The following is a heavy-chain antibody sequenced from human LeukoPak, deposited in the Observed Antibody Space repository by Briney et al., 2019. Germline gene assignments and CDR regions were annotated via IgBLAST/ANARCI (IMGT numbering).Heavy chain of an antibody. D-gene: IGHD3-10*01. CDR1: GYTFTGHY. CDR3: ARVDMVRGVIVYLY. V-gene: IGHV7-4-1*02. Sequence: ASVKVSCKASGYTFTGHYMHWVRQAPGQGLEWMGWINTNTGNPTYAQGFTGRFVFSLDTSVSTAYLQISSLKAEDTAVYYCARVDMVRGVIVYLYWGQGTLVTVSS. CDR2: INTNTGNP. J-gene: IGHJ4*02.